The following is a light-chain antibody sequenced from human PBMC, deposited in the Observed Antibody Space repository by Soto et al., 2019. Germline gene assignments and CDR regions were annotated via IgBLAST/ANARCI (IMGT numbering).Light chain of an antibody. CDR3: QVWDSNTDHPV. V-gene: IGLV3-21*04. CDR2: YDA. CDR1: NIGSQN. Sequence: SYELTQPPSVSVAPGETARITCEGNNIGSQNVHWYQHKPGRAPLLVIYYDADRPSEIPERFSGSNSGNTATLTVIRVEAGDEADFYCQVWDSNTDHPVFGGGTKLTVL. J-gene: IGLJ2*01.